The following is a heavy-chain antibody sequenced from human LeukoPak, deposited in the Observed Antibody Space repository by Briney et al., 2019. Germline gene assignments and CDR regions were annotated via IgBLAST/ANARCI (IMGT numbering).Heavy chain of an antibody. CDR3: ARGLELLNFDY. V-gene: IGHV4-59*01. J-gene: IGHJ4*02. CDR2: IYYSGST. CDR1: GGSISSYY. D-gene: IGHD1-7*01. Sequence: PSETLSLTCTVSGGSISSYYWSWIRQPPGKGLEWIGYIYYSGSTNYNPSLKSRVTISVDTSKNQFSLKLSSVTAADTAVYYCARGLELLNFDYWGQGTLVTVSS.